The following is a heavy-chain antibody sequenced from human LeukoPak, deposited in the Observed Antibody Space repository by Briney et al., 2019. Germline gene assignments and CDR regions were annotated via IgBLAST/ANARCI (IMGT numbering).Heavy chain of an antibody. Sequence: GESLKISCKDSGYSFTNYWIGWVRQMPGEGLEWMGIIHSADSNTKYSPSFQGQVTISADKSISTAYLQWSGLKASDTAMCYCAGARHGDYRWDYWGQGTLVTVSS. CDR3: AGARHGDYRWDY. D-gene: IGHD4-17*01. V-gene: IGHV5-51*01. J-gene: IGHJ4*02. CDR1: GYSFTNYW. CDR2: IHSADSNT.